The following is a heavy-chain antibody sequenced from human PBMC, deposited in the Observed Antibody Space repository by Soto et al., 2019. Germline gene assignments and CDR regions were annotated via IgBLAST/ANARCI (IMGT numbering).Heavy chain of an antibody. CDR3: ARTLAGTGYYYMDV. CDR2: ISSSSSYI. CDR1: GFTFSSYS. J-gene: IGHJ6*03. V-gene: IGHV3-21*01. Sequence: GGSLRLSCAASGFTFSSYSMNWVRQAPGKGLEWVSSISSSSSYIYYADSVKGRFTISRDNAKNSLYLQMNSLRAEDTAVYYCARTLAGTGYYYMDVWGKGTTVTVSS. D-gene: IGHD6-19*01.